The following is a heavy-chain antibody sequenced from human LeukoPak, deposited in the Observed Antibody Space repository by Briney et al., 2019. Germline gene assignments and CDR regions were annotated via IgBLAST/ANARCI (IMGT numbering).Heavy chain of an antibody. CDR2: IIPIFGTA. V-gene: IGHV1-69*13. J-gene: IGHJ3*02. CDR3: ARFEMMTAIRPWNAFDI. D-gene: IGHD2-21*02. CDR1: GGTFGSYA. Sequence: ASVKVSRKASGGTFGSYAISWVRQAPGQGLEWMGGIIPIFGTANYAQKFQGRVTITADESTSTAYMELSSLRSEDTAVYYCARFEMMTAIRPWNAFDIWGQGTMVTVSS.